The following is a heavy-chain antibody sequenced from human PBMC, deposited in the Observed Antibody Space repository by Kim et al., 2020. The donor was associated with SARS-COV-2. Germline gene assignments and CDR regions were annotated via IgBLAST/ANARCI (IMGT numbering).Heavy chain of an antibody. CDR3: ARDFGMRLGSKYYGSGSYWSY. V-gene: IGHV4-38-2*02. CDR2: IYHSGST. Sequence: SETLSLTCTVSGYSISSGYYWGWIRQPPGKGLEWIGSIYHSGSTYYNPSLKSRVTISVDTSKNQFSLKLSSVTAADTAVYYCARDFGMRLGSKYYGSGSYWSYWGQGTLVTVSS. J-gene: IGHJ4*02. CDR1: GYSISSGYY. D-gene: IGHD3-10*01.